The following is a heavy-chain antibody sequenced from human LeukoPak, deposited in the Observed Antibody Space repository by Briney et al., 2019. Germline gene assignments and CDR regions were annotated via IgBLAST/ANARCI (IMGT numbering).Heavy chain of an antibody. CDR2: ISYDGSNK. CDR1: GFSFSNYA. J-gene: IGHJ4*02. D-gene: IGHD3-10*01. V-gene: IGHV3-30*04. Sequence: GGSLRLSCAASGFSFSNYAIHWVRQAPGKGLEWVAVISYDGSNKYSADSVKGRFTISRDNSKNTLYLQVNSLRGEDTAVYYCARDHYYGSGSYTAFDFWGQGTLVTVSS. CDR3: ARDHYYGSGSYTAFDF.